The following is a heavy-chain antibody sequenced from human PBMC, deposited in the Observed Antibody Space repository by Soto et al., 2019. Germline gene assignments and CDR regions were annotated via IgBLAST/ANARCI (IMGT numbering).Heavy chain of an antibody. CDR3: GRDDGGSGSSTGY. CDR1: GLTFSSYS. Sequence: GLLRVSCAASGLTFSSYSMNWVRQAPGKGLEWVSSISSSSSYIYYADSVKGRFTISRDNAKNSLYLQMNSLRAEDTAVYYCGRDDGGSGSSTGYWGQGTLVTVSS. CDR2: ISSSSSYI. V-gene: IGHV3-21*01. J-gene: IGHJ4*02. D-gene: IGHD3-10*01.